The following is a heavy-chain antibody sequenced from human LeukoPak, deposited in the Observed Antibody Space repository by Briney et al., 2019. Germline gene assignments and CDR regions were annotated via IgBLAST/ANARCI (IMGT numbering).Heavy chain of an antibody. Sequence: SETLSLTCSVSGGSISSLYWSWIRQPPGKGLEWIGYIYYTGSTNYDPSLKSRVTIFVDMSKNQFSLRLSSVTAADTALYYCARHRAYSSSSPFDYWGQGTLVTVSS. D-gene: IGHD6-6*01. V-gene: IGHV4-59*08. J-gene: IGHJ4*02. CDR2: IYYTGST. CDR1: GGSISSLY. CDR3: ARHRAYSSSSPFDY.